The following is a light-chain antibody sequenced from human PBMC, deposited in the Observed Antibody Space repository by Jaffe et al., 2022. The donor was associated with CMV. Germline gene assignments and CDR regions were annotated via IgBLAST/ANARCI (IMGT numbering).Light chain of an antibody. V-gene: IGLV1-44*01. CDR1: NSNIGSNT. CDR2: SNN. CDR3: AAWDDTLFVV. Sequence: QSVLTQPPSASGTPGQRVTISCSGSNSNIGSNTVNWYQHLPGTAPKLLIYSNNQRPSGVPDRFSGSKSGTSASLAISGLQSEDEADYYCAAWDDTLFVVFGGGTKLTVL. J-gene: IGLJ2*01.